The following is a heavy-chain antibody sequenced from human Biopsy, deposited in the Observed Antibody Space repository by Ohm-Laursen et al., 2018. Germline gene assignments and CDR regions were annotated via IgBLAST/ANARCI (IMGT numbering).Heavy chain of an antibody. CDR1: GGSFTGHY. D-gene: IGHD2-2*01. CDR2: ISYTGGI. Sequence: TLSLTCTVSGGSFTGHYWTWIRQPPGKGLEWLAYISYTGGITSNPSLNGRATMSLDTSKNQFSLRLIYVTAADTAVYYCARMPHFDYWGQGILVTVSS. CDR3: ARMPHFDY. J-gene: IGHJ4*02. V-gene: IGHV4-59*11.